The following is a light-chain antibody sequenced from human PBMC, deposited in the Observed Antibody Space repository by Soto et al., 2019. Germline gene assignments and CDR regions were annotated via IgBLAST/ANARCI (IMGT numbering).Light chain of an antibody. CDR2: GNS. CDR1: ISNIGAGYD. Sequence: QSVLTQPPSVSGAPGQRVTISCTGSISNIGAGYDVHWYQQLPGTAPKLLIYGNSNRPSGVPDRFSGSKSGTSASLAITGLQAEDEADYYCQSYDSSLSAHYVFGTGTKVTVL. V-gene: IGLV1-40*01. CDR3: QSYDSSLSAHYV. J-gene: IGLJ1*01.